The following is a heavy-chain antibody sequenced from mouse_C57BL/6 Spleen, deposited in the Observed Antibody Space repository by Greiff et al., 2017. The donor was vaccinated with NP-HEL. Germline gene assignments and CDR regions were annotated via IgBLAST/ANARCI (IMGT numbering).Heavy chain of an antibody. Sequence: EVQLQQSGPELVKPGASVKISCKASGYTFTDYYMNWVKQSHGKSLEWIGDINPNNGGTSYNQKFKGKATLTVEKSSSTAYMELRSLTSEDSAVYYCARRGDAGPWFAYWGQGTLVTVSA. V-gene: IGHV1-26*01. CDR1: GYTFTDYY. CDR2: INPNNGGT. D-gene: IGHD3-3*01. J-gene: IGHJ3*01. CDR3: ARRGDAGPWFAY.